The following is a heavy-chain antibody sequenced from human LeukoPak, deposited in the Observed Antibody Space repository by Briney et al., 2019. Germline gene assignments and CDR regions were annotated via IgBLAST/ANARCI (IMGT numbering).Heavy chain of an antibody. D-gene: IGHD2-2*02. V-gene: IGHV1-18*01. CDR3: ASESQGYCSSTSCYKGDY. CDR2: ISAYNGNT. CDR1: GYTFTSYG. J-gene: IGHJ4*02. Sequence: ASVKVSCKASGYTFTSYGISWVRQAPGQGLEWMGWISAYNGNTNYAQKLQGRVTMTTDKSTSTAYMELSSLRSEDTAVYYCASESQGYCSSTSCYKGDYWGQGTLVTVSS.